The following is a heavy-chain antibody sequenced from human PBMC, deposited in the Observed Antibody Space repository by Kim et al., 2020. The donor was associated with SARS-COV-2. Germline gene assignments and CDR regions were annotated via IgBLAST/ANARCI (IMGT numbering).Heavy chain of an antibody. CDR3: ARGTGYSSSWYLDY. D-gene: IGHD6-13*01. Sequence: SETLSLTCTVSGGSISSGGYYWSWIRQHPGKGLEWIGYIYYSGSTYYNPSLKSRVTISVDTSKNQFSLKLSSVTAADTAVYYCARGTGYSSSWYLDYWGQRTLVTVS. V-gene: IGHV4-31*03. CDR2: IYYSGST. CDR1: GGSISSGGYY. J-gene: IGHJ4*02.